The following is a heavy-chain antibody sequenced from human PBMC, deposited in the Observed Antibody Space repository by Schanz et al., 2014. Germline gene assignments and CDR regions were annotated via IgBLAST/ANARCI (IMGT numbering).Heavy chain of an antibody. CDR2: IYTNGST. J-gene: IGHJ6*02. CDR3: ARGNALDV. V-gene: IGHV4-4*07. Sequence: QVQLQESGPGLVKPSETLSLTCTVSGGSISSFYWSWIRQPAGKGLEWIGRIYTNGSTKYNPSLRIRVTMSVHTPKNQFPRKLSSVTAADTAVYYCARGNALDVWGQGTTVTVSS. CDR1: GGSISSFY. D-gene: IGHD1-1*01.